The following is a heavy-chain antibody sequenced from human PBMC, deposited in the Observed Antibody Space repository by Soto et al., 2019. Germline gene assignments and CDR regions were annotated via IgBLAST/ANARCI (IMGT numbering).Heavy chain of an antibody. J-gene: IGHJ4*02. CDR3: AKDRRAGGNSAFYFDF. CDR1: GFKFSNYA. D-gene: IGHD3-16*01. Sequence: GGSLRLSCAASGFKFSNYAMGWVRQAPGKGLEWVSLISATGGGTYYADSVKGRFTISRDNSHNTLYLQVHSLTAEDTAVYYCAKDRRAGGNSAFYFDFWGQGAQVTVSS. CDR2: ISATGGGT. V-gene: IGHV3-23*01.